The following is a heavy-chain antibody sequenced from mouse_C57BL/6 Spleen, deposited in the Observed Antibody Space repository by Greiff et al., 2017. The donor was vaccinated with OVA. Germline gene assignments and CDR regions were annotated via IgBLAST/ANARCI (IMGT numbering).Heavy chain of an antibody. CDR2: INPSNGGT. V-gene: IGHV1-53*01. Sequence: QVQLQQPGTELVKPGASVKLSCKASGYTFTSYWMHWVKQRPGQGLEWIGNINPSNGGTNYNEKFKSKATLTVDKSSSTAYMQLSCLTSDDSAVYYCARFAFGYYGRGYWGQGTTLTVSS. CDR1: GYTFTSYW. D-gene: IGHD1-1*01. J-gene: IGHJ2*01. CDR3: ARFAFGYYGRGY.